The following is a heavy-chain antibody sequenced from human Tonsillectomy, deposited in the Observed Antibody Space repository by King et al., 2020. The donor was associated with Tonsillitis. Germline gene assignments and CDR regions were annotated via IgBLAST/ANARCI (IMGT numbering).Heavy chain of an antibody. CDR1: GFVFRSYA. Sequence: VQLVESGGGVVQPGRSLRLSCAASGFVFRSYAMHWVRQAPGKGLEGVAVISHDARNTYYADSVRGRLTISRDNSKNTLDLQMSSLRTDDTAVYYCAKAHGQWLKTFDYWGQGTLVTVSS. CDR3: AKAHGQWLKTFDY. J-gene: IGHJ4*02. D-gene: IGHD6-19*01. V-gene: IGHV3-30*18. CDR2: ISHDARNT.